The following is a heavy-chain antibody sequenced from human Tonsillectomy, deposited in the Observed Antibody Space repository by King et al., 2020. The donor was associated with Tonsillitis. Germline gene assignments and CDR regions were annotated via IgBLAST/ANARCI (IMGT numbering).Heavy chain of an antibody. J-gene: IGHJ4*02. CDR2: IYPDDSDA. CDR3: ARGEGFDFDY. D-gene: IGHD3-16*01. V-gene: IGHV5-51*07. Sequence: VQLVQSGAEVKKPGESLKISCKVSGYNFTTYWIGWVHQMPGKGLEWMGIIYPDDSDARYSPSFQGQVSMSADKSILTAYLQWSSLKASDTAIFYCARGEGFDFDYWGQGTLVTVSS. CDR1: GYNFTTYW.